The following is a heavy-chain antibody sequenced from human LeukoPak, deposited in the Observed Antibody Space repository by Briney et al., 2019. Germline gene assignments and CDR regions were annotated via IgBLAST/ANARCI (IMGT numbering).Heavy chain of an antibody. J-gene: IGHJ5*02. CDR1: GGTFSSYA. Sequence: ASVRVSCKASGGTFSSYAISWVRQAPGQGLEWMSGIIPIFGTAIYAQKFQGRVTITADKSTSTAYMELSSLRSEDTAVYYCAREPFGLSTNKRWFDPWCQGTVVPVSS. V-gene: IGHV1-69*06. CDR3: AREPFGLSTNKRWFDP. D-gene: IGHD2-2*01. CDR2: IIPIFGTA.